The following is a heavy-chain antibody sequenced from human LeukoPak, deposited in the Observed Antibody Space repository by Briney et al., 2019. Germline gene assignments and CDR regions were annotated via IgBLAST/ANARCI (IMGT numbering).Heavy chain of an antibody. Sequence: PGGSLRLSCAASGFTFSSYAVSWVRQAPGKGLEWVSAISGSGGSTYYADSVKGRFTISRDNSKNTLYLQMNSLRAEDTAVYYCGCAPGIAVAYYYYGMDVWGQGTTVTVSS. CDR3: GCAPGIAVAYYYYGMDV. J-gene: IGHJ6*02. CDR2: ISGSGGST. CDR1: GFTFSSYA. D-gene: IGHD6-19*01. V-gene: IGHV3-23*01.